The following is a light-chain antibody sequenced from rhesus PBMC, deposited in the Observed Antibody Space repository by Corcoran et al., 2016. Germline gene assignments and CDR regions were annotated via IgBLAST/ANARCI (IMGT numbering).Light chain of an antibody. Sequence: DVVMTQSPLSLPITPGQPASISCRSSQSLVHSDRNTYLSWYHQKEGHPPRLLIYKVSNRKSGVPDRFSGRGAGTDFTLKISRVEAEDVGIYYCGQGTKDPYSFGQGTKVEIE. CDR1: QSLVHSDRNTY. J-gene: IGKJ2*01. CDR3: GQGTKDPYS. V-gene: IGKV2-62*02. CDR2: KVS.